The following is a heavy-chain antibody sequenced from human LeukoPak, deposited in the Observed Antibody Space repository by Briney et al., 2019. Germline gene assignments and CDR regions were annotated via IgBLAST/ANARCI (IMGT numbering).Heavy chain of an antibody. V-gene: IGHV3-23*01. J-gene: IGHJ4*02. Sequence: PGGSLRLSCAASGFTFSSYSMNWVRQAPGKGLEWVSAISGSGGSTYYADSVKGRFTISRDNSKNTLYLQMNSLRAEDTAVYYCVYMVRGSPGYWGQGTLVTVSS. CDR1: GFTFSSYS. CDR2: ISGSGGST. CDR3: VYMVRGSPGY. D-gene: IGHD3-10*01.